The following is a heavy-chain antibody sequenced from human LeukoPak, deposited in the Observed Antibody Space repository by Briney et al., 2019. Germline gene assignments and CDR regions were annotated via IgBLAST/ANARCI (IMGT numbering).Heavy chain of an antibody. J-gene: IGHJ4*02. CDR3: ARGGKATVVTM. D-gene: IGHD4-23*01. Sequence: PSETLSLTCTVSGDSLNGYYWGWIRQPPGKGLECIGYIHPSEGTAHNASLKSRLIISLDTSKNHFSLTLSSVTAADTAVYYCARGGKATVVTMWGQGILVTVSS. CDR2: IHPSEGT. V-gene: IGHV4-4*09. CDR1: GDSLNGYY.